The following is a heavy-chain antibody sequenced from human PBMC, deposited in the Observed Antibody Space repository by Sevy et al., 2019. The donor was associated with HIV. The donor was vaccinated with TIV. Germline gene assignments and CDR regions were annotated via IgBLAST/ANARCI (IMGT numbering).Heavy chain of an antibody. CDR3: ARGGTMIVVVLDAFDI. D-gene: IGHD3-22*01. CDR1: GFTFSSYA. J-gene: IGHJ3*02. V-gene: IGHV3-30-3*01. CDR2: ISYDGSNK. Sequence: GSLRLSCAASGFTFSSYAMHWVRQAPGKGLEWVAVISYDGSNKYYADSVKGRFTISRDNSKNTLYLQMNSLRAEDTAVYYCARGGTMIVVVLDAFDIWGQGTMVTVSS.